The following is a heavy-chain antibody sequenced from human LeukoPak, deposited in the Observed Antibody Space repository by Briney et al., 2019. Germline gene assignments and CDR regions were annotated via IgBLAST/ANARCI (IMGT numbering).Heavy chain of an antibody. D-gene: IGHD3-3*01. V-gene: IGHV1-8*01. J-gene: IGHJ4*02. CDR3: AKPESGNFDY. Sequence: ASVKVSCKASGYTFTSHDINWVRQATGQGLEWMGWMNPNSGNTAYAQKFQGRVTMTRNTSISTAYMELSSLRSEDTAVYYCAKPESGNFDYWGQGTLVTVSS. CDR1: GYTFTSHD. CDR2: MNPNSGNT.